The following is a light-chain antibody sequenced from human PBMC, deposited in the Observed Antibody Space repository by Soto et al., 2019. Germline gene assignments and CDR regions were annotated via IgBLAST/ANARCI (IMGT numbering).Light chain of an antibody. J-gene: IGKJ3*01. CDR2: CAS. Sequence: EIVLTQSPGTLSLSPGERATLSCRASQSVTSSSLAWYQQKPGQTPRLLMYCASSRATGIPDRFSGSGSGEHFTLTISRLEPDDFAVYYCHQYGSAQFSFGPGTKVDIK. CDR1: QSVTSSS. CDR3: HQYGSAQFS. V-gene: IGKV3-20*01.